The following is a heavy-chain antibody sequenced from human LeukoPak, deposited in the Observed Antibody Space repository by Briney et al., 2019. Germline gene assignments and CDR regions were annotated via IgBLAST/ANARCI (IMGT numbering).Heavy chain of an antibody. CDR1: GFTFSSYA. V-gene: IGHV3-23*01. D-gene: IGHD3-22*01. J-gene: IGHJ4*02. Sequence: GGSLRLSCAASGFTFSSYAMNWVRQAPGKGLEWVSAISGSGGTTYYADSVKGRFTISRDNSKNTLYLQMSSLRAEDTAVYYCAKDPEAQYYYDSSGYYNTYYFDYWGQGTLVTVSS. CDR2: ISGSGGTT. CDR3: AKDPEAQYYYDSSGYYNTYYFDY.